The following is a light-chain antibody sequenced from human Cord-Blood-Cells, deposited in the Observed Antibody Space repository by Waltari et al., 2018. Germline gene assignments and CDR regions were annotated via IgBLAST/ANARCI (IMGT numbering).Light chain of an antibody. CDR2: AAS. Sequence: DIQMTQSPSSLSASVGDRVTITCRASQSISSYLNWYQQKPGKAPKLLIYAASSLQSGVPSRFSGSGSGTDFTLTISSLQPEDFATYYCQQSYSTPFTFGPGNKEDIK. CDR3: QQSYSTPFT. V-gene: IGKV1-39*01. CDR1: QSISSY. J-gene: IGKJ3*01.